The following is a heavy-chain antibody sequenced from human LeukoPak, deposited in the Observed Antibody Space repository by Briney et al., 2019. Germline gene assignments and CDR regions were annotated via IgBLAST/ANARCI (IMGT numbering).Heavy chain of an antibody. J-gene: IGHJ4*02. CDR1: GYTFTSYG. Sequence: ASVTVSCKASGYTFTSYGISWVRQAPGQGLEWMGWINPKSGDPIYVQKFQGRVTLTRDTSIDTVYLELSSLKSDDTAVYYCARDPGHDTSNYGGLDFWGQGTLVTVSS. CDR2: INPKSGDP. D-gene: IGHD4-11*01. V-gene: IGHV1-2*02. CDR3: ARDPGHDTSNYGGLDF.